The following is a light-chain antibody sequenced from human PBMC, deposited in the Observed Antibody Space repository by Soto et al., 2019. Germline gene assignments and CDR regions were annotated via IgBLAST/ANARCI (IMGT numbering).Light chain of an antibody. CDR3: MQALQTLTIT. CDR2: LGS. Sequence: DIVMTQSPLSLPVTPGEPSSISCSSSHSLVHINGYKYLDWYLQKPGQSPQLLIYLGSNRASGVPDRFSGSGTGTDFTLKISRVEAEDVGVYYCMQALQTLTITFGQGTRLEIK. J-gene: IGKJ5*01. CDR1: HSLVHINGYKY. V-gene: IGKV2-28*01.